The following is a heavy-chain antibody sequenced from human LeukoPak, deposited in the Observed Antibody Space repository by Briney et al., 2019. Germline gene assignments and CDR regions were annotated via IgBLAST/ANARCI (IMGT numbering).Heavy chain of an antibody. V-gene: IGHV3-23*01. Sequence: GGCLRLSCTGSGFTFRTYAFSWVRPAPGKGLEWVSATGSNGVTYYADSVKGRFTISRDNSKNALYLQMNGLRADDTAVYYCGIRDTSDYYVFWGQGTLVTVSS. CDR1: GFTFRTYA. J-gene: IGHJ4*02. CDR2: TGSNGVT. D-gene: IGHD3-22*01. CDR3: GIRDTSDYYVF.